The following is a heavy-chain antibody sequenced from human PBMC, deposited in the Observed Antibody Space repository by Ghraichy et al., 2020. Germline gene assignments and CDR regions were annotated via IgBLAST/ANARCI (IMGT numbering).Heavy chain of an antibody. CDR1: GGTFNNYA. D-gene: IGHD1-26*01. Sequence: SVKVSCKASGGTFNNYAIGWVRLAPGQGFEWMGGIIPKSGAAKSAHKFQDRVTITADGSTTTAYLELSGLRSEDTAVYFCAGRNTQSGTYLYTFDSWGQGTLVTVSS. CDR2: IIPKSGAA. J-gene: IGHJ4*02. CDR3: AGRNTQSGTYLYTFDS. V-gene: IGHV1-69*13.